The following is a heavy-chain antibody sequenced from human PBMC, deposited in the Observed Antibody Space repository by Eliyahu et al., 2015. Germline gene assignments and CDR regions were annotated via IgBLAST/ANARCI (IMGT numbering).Heavy chain of an antibody. V-gene: IGHV2-70*04. CDR2: IDWDDEK. D-gene: IGHD6-19*01. Sequence: QVTLKEAGPALVKPTQTLTLTCNFSGFSLNTAGMRVXWVRQSPGKALEWLARIDWDDEKFYRTSLNTRLTISKDTSKNQVVLTMTNMDPVDTATYFCARISPGITLAGNFFDYWGQGTLVTVSS. CDR1: GFSLNTAGMR. CDR3: ARISPGITLAGNFFDY. J-gene: IGHJ4*02.